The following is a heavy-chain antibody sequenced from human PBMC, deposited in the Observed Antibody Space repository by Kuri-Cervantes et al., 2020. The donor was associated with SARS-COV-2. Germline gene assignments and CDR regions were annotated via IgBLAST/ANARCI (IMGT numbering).Heavy chain of an antibody. J-gene: IGHJ3*02. V-gene: IGHV4-30-4*08. CDR1: GGSISSGDYY. CDR2: IYYSGST. Sequence: LRLSCTVSGGSISSGDYYWSWIRQPPGKGLEWIGYIYYSGSTYYNPSLKSRVTISVDTSKNQFSLKLSSVTAADTAVYYCARHRMADAFDIWGQGTMVTVSS. CDR3: ARHRMADAFDI. D-gene: IGHD2-8*01.